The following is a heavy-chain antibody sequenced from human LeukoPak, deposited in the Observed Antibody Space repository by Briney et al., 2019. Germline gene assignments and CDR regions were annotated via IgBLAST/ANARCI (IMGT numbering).Heavy chain of an antibody. V-gene: IGHV4-59*01. D-gene: IGHD4-17*01. Sequence: SETLSLTCTVSGGSISTYYWSWIRQPPGKGLEYIGYIYYSGSTSYNPSLKSRVTISLDTSKNHFPLKLSSVTAADTAVYYCARSRSDDYGGAFDYWGQGTLVTVSS. CDR1: GGSISTYY. CDR2: IYYSGST. J-gene: IGHJ4*02. CDR3: ARSRSDDYGGAFDY.